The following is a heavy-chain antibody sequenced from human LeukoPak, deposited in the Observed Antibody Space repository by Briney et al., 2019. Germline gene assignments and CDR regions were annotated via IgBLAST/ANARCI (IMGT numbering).Heavy chain of an antibody. CDR1: GCTFSSYW. Sequence: GGTLRLSCAASGCTFSSYWMSWVRQAPGKGLEWVAFIRYDGSNKYYADSVKGRFTISRDNSKNTLYLQMNSLRAEDTAVYYCAKDYGPGYSSGWYMGYWGQGTLVTVSS. CDR3: AKDYGPGYSSGWYMGY. CDR2: IRYDGSNK. V-gene: IGHV3-30*02. J-gene: IGHJ4*02. D-gene: IGHD6-19*01.